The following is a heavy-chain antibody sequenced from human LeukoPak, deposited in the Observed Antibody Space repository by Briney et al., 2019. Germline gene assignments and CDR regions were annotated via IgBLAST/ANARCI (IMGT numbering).Heavy chain of an antibody. V-gene: IGHV3-23*01. Sequence: PGGSLRLACAASGFRFSSYAMSWVRQAPGKGLEWVSAISGSGVSTYYADSVKGRFTVSRDNSKNTLYLQMSSLRAEDTAVYYCAKDERNWNYNLANQTYDWGQGTLVTVSS. CDR3: AKDERNWNYNLANQTYD. J-gene: IGHJ4*02. CDR2: ISGSGVST. D-gene: IGHD1-7*01. CDR1: GFRFSSYA.